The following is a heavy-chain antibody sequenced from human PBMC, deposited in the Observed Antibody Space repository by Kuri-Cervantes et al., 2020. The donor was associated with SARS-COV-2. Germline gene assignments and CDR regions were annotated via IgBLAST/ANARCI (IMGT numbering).Heavy chain of an antibody. V-gene: IGHV3-30*18. D-gene: IGHD3-10*01. Sequence: GESLKISCTASGFAFINYGMNWVRQAPGKGLEWVAVISYDGTIRYYADSVKGRFTISRDNSRNTVDLQMNSLRGDDTAVYYCAKAVRGHYASGSRDTGGMDVWGQGATVTVSS. J-gene: IGHJ6*01. CDR2: ISYDGTIR. CDR1: GFAFINYG. CDR3: AKAVRGHYASGSRDTGGMDV.